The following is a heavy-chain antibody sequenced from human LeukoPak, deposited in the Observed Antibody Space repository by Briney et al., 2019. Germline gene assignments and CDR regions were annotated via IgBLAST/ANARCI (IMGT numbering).Heavy chain of an antibody. J-gene: IGHJ6*02. CDR2: ISSSSSYI. D-gene: IGHD3-3*01. V-gene: IGHV3-21*01. CDR1: GFTFSSYS. Sequence: GGSLRLSCAATGFTFSSYSMNWVRQAPGKGLEWVSSISSSSSYIYYADSVKGRFTISRDNAKNSLYLQMNSLRAEDTAVYYCARDQDDFWSGYYRVHYGMDVWGQGTTVTVSS. CDR3: ARDQDDFWSGYYRVHYGMDV.